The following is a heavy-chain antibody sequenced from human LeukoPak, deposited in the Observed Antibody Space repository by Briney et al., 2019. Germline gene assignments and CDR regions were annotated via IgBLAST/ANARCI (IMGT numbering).Heavy chain of an antibody. V-gene: IGHV3-7*03. J-gene: IGHJ1*01. CDR2: INQEGNDK. CDR1: GFTFRNYW. D-gene: IGHD2-21*01. CDR3: VVTRTRGDH. Sequence: GGSLRLSCVASGFTFRNYWMTWVRQAPGKGLEWVANINQEGNDKYYVDSVKGRFTISRDNTKNSLFLQMNSLRAEDTAVYYCVVTRTRGDHWGQGTLVIVSS.